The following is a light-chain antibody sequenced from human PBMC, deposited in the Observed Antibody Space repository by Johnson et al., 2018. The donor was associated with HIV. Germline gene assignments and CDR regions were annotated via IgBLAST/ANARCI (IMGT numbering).Light chain of an antibody. CDR2: ESN. CDR3: GTWDDSLSALYV. J-gene: IGLJ1*01. CDR1: SSSIGNNY. V-gene: IGLV1-51*02. Sequence: QSVLTQPPSVSAAPGQKVTISCSGSSSSIGNNYVSWYQQLPGTAPKLLIYESNKRPSGIPDRVSGSKSGTSATLGITGLQTGDEADYYCGTWDDSLSALYVFGTGTKVTVL.